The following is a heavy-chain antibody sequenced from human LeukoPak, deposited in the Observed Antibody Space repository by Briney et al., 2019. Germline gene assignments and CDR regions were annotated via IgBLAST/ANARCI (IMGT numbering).Heavy chain of an antibody. CDR2: IKPDGTTK. V-gene: IGHV3-7*03. Sequence: GGSLRLSCAASGFPFSSYSMTWVRQAPGKGLEWVADIKPDGTTKFYVDSVKGRFTISRDNALNSLYLQMNSLRAEDTAIYYCARSIPYGTTWYGRSDYWGQGTLVTVSS. D-gene: IGHD6-13*01. CDR3: ARSIPYGTTWYGRSDY. CDR1: GFPFSSYS. J-gene: IGHJ4*02.